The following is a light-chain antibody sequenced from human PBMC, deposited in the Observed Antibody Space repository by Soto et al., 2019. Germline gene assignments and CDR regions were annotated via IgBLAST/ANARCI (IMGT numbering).Light chain of an antibody. Sequence: QSALTQPASVSGSPGQSITISCTGTSSDVGRYNLVSWYQQHPGKAPKLMIYEGSKRPSGVSNRVSGSKSGNTASLTISGLQAEDEADYYCCSYAVSSTDVVFGGGTKLTVL. J-gene: IGLJ2*01. CDR1: SSDVGRYNL. CDR3: CSYAVSSTDVV. V-gene: IGLV2-23*01. CDR2: EGS.